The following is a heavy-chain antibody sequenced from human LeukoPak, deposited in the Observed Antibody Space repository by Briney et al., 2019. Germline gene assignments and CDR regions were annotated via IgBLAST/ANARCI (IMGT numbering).Heavy chain of an antibody. CDR2: IYYSGST. CDR3: ARQRMVRGVIRWFDP. V-gene: IGHV4-30-4*08. CDR1: GGSSSSGDYY. J-gene: IGHJ5*02. Sequence: PSETLSLTCTVSGGSSSSGDYYWRWIRQPRGKGLEWIVYIYYSGSTYYNPALKSRFTRSVDTSKNQFSLKLSSVTAADTAVYYCARQRMVRGVIRWFDPWGQGTLVTVSS. D-gene: IGHD3-10*01.